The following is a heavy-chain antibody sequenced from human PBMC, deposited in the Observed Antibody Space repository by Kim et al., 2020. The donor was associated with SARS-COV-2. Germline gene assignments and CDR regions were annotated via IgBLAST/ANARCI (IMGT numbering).Heavy chain of an antibody. CDR1: GFTFSSYA. Sequence: GGSLRLSCAASGFTFSSYAMSWVRQAPGKGLEWVSAISGSGGSTYYADSVKGRFTISRDNSKNTLYLQMNSLRAEDTAVYYCAKAPVCRSSSCGMDVWGQGTTVTVSS. CDR3: AKAPVCRSSSCGMDV. J-gene: IGHJ6*02. CDR2: ISGSGGST. D-gene: IGHD6-6*01. V-gene: IGHV3-23*01.